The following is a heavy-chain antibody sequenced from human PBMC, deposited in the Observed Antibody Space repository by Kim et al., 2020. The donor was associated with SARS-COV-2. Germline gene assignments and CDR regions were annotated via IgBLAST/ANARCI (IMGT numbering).Heavy chain of an antibody. CDR1: GYTFINHD. D-gene: IGHD2-15*01. CDR2: MNPNSGDT. Sequence: ASVKVSCKTSGYTFINHDINWVRQATGQGLEWMGWMNPNSGDTGYAQKFQGRVTMTRDTPISTAYMELSSLRSDDTAVYFCVRVSSGSSFHGDYWGQGTLVTVSS. V-gene: IGHV1-8*01. J-gene: IGHJ4*02. CDR3: VRVSSGSSFHGDY.